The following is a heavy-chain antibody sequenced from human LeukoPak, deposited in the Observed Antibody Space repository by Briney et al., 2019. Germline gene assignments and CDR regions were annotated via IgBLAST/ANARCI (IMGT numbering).Heavy chain of an antibody. CDR3: AGGYSGYDDNGFDP. V-gene: IGHV4-59*01. CDR1: GGSISSYY. Sequence: SETLSLTCTVSGGSISSYYWSWIRQPPGKGLEWMGYIYYSGSNNSNPSLKSRVTISVDQSRSQFSLKLSSVTAADTAVYYCAGGYSGYDDNGFDPWGQGTLVTVSS. J-gene: IGHJ5*02. D-gene: IGHD5-12*01. CDR2: IYYSGSN.